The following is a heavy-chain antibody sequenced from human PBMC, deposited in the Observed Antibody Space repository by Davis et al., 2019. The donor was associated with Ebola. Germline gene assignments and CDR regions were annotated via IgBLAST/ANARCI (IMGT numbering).Heavy chain of an antibody. CDR2: INHSGST. J-gene: IGHJ6*03. Sequence: PGGSLRLSFAVYGGSFSGYYWSWIRQPPGKGLEWIGEINHSGSTNYNPSLKSRVTISVDTSKNQFSLKLSSVTAADTAVYYCARNRSTSRYYYYYYMDVWGKGTTVTVSS. CDR3: ARNRSTSRYYYYYYMDV. D-gene: IGHD6-13*01. V-gene: IGHV4-34*01. CDR1: GGSFSGYY.